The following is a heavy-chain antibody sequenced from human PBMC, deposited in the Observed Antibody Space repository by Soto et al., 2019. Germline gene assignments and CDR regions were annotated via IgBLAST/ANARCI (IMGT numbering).Heavy chain of an antibody. CDR1: GGTFSSYA. D-gene: IGHD3-22*01. Sequence: QVQLVQSGAEVKKPGSSVKVSCKASGGTFSSYAISWVRQAPGQGLEWMGGIIPIFGTANYAQKFQGRVTITEDESTSPADMELSSLRSEDTAVYYCARKATYYDDSSGYYLDYWGQGNLVTVSS. CDR2: IIPIFGTA. CDR3: ARKATYYDDSSGYYLDY. V-gene: IGHV1-69*01. J-gene: IGHJ4*02.